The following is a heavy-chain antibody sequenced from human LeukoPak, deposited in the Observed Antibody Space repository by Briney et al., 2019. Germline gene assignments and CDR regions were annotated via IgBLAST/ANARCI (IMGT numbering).Heavy chain of an antibody. D-gene: IGHD3-10*01. J-gene: IGHJ3*02. V-gene: IGHV4-61*02. CDR3: ARDPSRGGAFDI. Sequence: SETLSLTCTVSGGSISSGSYYWSWIRQPAGKGLEWIGRIYTSGSTNYNPSLKSRVTISVDTSKNQFSLKLSSVTAADTAVYYCARDPSRGGAFDIWGQGTMVTVSS. CDR1: GGSISSGSYY. CDR2: IYTSGST.